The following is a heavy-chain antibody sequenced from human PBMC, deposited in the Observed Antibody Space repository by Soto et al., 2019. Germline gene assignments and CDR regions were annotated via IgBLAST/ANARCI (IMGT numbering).Heavy chain of an antibody. CDR2: IYPSDSDT. D-gene: IGHD3-3*01. CDR1: GYNFAGYW. J-gene: IGHJ4*02. V-gene: IGHV5-51*01. CDR3: ARGGVSTRTFDY. Sequence: GESLKISCKGSGYNFAGYWIAWVRQVPGKGLELTGIIYPSDSDTRYRPSFQGQVTISADKSISSAYLQWSSLRASDTAMYYCARGGVSTRTFDYWGQGTPVTVSS.